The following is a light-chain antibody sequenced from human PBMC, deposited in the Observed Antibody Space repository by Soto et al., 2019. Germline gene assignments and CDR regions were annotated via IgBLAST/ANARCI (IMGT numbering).Light chain of an antibody. CDR2: AAS. V-gene: IGKV1-6*01. J-gene: IGKJ4*01. Sequence: AIQMTQSPSSLSASVGDRVTITCRASQGIRNDLGWYQQKPGKAPKLLIYAASSLQSGVPSRFSGSGSGTDFTLTISRLQPEDCATYYGLQDYNYPPTFGGGTKEEIK. CDR1: QGIRND. CDR3: LQDYNYPPT.